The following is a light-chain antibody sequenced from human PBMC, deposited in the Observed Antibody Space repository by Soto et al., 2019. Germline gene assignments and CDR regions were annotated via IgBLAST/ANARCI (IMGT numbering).Light chain of an antibody. CDR3: TSWTTSTTMI. V-gene: IGLV2-14*03. CDR1: RSDIGAYNF. Sequence: QSALTQPASVSGSPGQSITISCTGTRSDIGAYNFVSWYQQHPGEVPKLMLYDVNVRPSGVSNRFSGSKSGNTASLTISGLQAEDEADYYCTSWTTSTTMIFGGGTKQTVL. J-gene: IGLJ2*01. CDR2: DVN.